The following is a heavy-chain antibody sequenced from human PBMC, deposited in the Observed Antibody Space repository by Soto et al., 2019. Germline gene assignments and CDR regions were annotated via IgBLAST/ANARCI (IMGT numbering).Heavy chain of an antibody. CDR3: AREGYGVDNRPY. CDR2: IYYSGST. V-gene: IGHV4-30-4*01. Sequence: QVKLQESGPGLVKPSQTLSLTCTVSGVPISSGAYYWSWVRQAPGKGLEWVGYIYYSGSTYYNPSLKRRADISLDVSKNLFSLRLTSVTASDTAVCFCAREGYGVDNRPYWGPGMLVTVSS. CDR1: GVPISSGAYY. D-gene: IGHD4-17*01. J-gene: IGHJ4*02.